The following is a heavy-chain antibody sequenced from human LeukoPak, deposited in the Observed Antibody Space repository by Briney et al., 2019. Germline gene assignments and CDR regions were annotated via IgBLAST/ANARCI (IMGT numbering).Heavy chain of an antibody. V-gene: IGHV3-23*01. J-gene: IGHJ4*02. CDR2: ISGSGGNT. CDR3: AKDRSGGQLDSAPDKFDC. D-gene: IGHD3/OR15-3a*01. Sequence: GGSLRLSCAASGFTFADYAMSWVRQAPGKGLEWVSAISGSGGNTYYADSVKGRFTISRDNSKNTLYLQMNSLRAEDTAVYYCAKDRSGGQLDSAPDKFDCWGQGILVTVSS. CDR1: GFTFADYA.